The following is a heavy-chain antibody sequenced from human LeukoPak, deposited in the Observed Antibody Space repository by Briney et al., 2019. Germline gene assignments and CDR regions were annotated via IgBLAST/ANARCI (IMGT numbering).Heavy chain of an antibody. CDR3: ARDLGYDILTHTSYYYYMDV. V-gene: IGHV3-21*01. CDR1: GFTFSSYS. J-gene: IGHJ6*03. CDR2: ISSSSSYI. D-gene: IGHD3-9*01. Sequence: GGSLRLSCAASGFTFSSYSMNWVRQAPGKGLEWVSSISSSSSYIYYADSVKGRFTISRDNAKNSLYLQMNSLRAEDTAVYYCARDLGYDILTHTSYYYYMDVWGKGTTVTVSS.